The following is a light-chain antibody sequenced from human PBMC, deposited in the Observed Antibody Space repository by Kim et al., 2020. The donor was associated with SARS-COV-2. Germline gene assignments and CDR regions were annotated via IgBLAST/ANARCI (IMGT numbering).Light chain of an antibody. CDR1: QTITTW. J-gene: IGKJ4*01. CDR2: KAS. V-gene: IGKV1-5*03. Sequence: DIQMTQSPSTLSASVGDRVTITCRASQTITTWLTWYQQRPGKAPKLLIYKASALESGVPSRFSGSGSGTEFTLNISSLQPDDFATYYCQQYHSYPLTFGGGTKLEIK. CDR3: QQYHSYPLT.